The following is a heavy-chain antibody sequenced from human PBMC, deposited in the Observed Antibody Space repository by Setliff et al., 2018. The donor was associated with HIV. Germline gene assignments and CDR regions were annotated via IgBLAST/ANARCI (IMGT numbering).Heavy chain of an antibody. CDR2: ISHSSHYI. J-gene: IGHJ6*04. Sequence: GSLRLSCSASGFDFSAFSMNWVRQSPGKGLEWVSSISHSSHYIYYIDSLEGRFTVSRDNAKNLLYLQMNSLRAEDTAVYYCAKVALELKGDFCYMSVWGKGTTVTVSS. CDR3: AKVALELKGDFCYMSV. V-gene: IGHV3-21*01. D-gene: IGHD1-7*01. CDR1: GFDFSAFS.